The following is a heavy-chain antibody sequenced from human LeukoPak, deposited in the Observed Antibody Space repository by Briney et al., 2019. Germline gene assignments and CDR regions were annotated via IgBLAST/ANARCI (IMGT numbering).Heavy chain of an antibody. J-gene: IGHJ4*02. Sequence: GGSLRLSCEASGFTFSSYWMSWVRQAPGKGLEWVAVISYDGSNKYYADSVKDRFTISRDNSKNTLYLQMNSLRAEDTAVYYCARGLVDFDWLSGPDYWGQGTLVTVSS. CDR2: ISYDGSNK. D-gene: IGHD3-9*01. V-gene: IGHV3-30-3*01. CDR3: ARGLVDFDWLSGPDY. CDR1: GFTFSSYW.